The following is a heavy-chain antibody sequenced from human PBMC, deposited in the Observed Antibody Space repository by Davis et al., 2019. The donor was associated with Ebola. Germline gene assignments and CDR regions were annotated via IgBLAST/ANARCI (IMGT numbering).Heavy chain of an antibody. J-gene: IGHJ3*02. Sequence: ASVKVSCKASGYTFTSYDINWVRQASGQGLEWMGWMNPNSGNTGYAQKFQGRVTITRNTSISTAYMELSSLRSEDTAVYYCARDPAAAGTVYDAFDIWGQGTMVTVSS. CDR2: MNPNSGNT. V-gene: IGHV1-8*03. CDR1: GYTFTSYD. CDR3: ARDPAAAGTVYDAFDI. D-gene: IGHD6-13*01.